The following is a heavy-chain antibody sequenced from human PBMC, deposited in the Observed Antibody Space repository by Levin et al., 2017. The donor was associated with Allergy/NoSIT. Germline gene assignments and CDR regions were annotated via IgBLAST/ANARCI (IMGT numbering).Heavy chain of an antibody. D-gene: IGHD3-22*01. J-gene: IGHJ4*02. Sequence: SGPTLVKPTQTLTLTCTFSGFSLSTSGVGVGWIRQPPGKALEWLALIYWDDDKRYSPSLKSRLTITKDTSKNQVVLTMTNMDPVDTATYYCAHRGGDYYDSSGYYSFDYWGQGTLVTVSS. CDR3: AHRGGDYYDSSGYYSFDY. CDR2: IYWDDDK. CDR1: GFSLSTSGVG. V-gene: IGHV2-5*02.